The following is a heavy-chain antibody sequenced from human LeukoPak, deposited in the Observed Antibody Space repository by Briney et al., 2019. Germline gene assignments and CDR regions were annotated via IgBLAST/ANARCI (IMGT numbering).Heavy chain of an antibody. Sequence: SETLSLTCTVSGGSISSYYWSWIRQPPGKGLEWIGYIYYSGSTNYNPSLKSRVTISVDTSKNQFSLKLNSVTAADTAVYYCARHISSGGTYAHFDYWGQETLVTVSS. CDR3: ARHISSGGTYAHFDY. CDR2: IYYSGST. V-gene: IGHV4-59*08. CDR1: GGSISSYY. J-gene: IGHJ4*02. D-gene: IGHD1-26*01.